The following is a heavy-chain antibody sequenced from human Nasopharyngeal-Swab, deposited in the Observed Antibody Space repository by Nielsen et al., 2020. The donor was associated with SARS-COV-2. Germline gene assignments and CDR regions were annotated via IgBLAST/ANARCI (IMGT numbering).Heavy chain of an antibody. V-gene: IGHV4-39*01. CDR3: ASLTFGGDIVIPSYYFDY. J-gene: IGHJ4*02. Sequence: WIRQPPGKGLEWIGSIYYSGSTYYNPSLKSRVTISVDTSKNQFSLKLSSVTAADTAVYYCASLTFGGDIVIPSYYFDYWGQGTLVTVSS. D-gene: IGHD3-16*02. CDR2: IYYSGST.